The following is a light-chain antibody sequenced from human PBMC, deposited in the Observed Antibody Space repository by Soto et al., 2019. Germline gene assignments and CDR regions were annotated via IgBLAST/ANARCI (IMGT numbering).Light chain of an antibody. CDR3: SSVAGGGNPVL. Sequence: QSALTQPPSASGSLGQSVTISCTGTSSDVGGYNYVSWHQQHPGKAPKLMIYEVTKRPSGVPDRFSGSKSGNTASLTVSGLQAEDEADYYCSSVAGGGNPVLFGGGTQLTVL. J-gene: IGLJ2*01. V-gene: IGLV2-8*01. CDR1: SSDVGGYNY. CDR2: EVT.